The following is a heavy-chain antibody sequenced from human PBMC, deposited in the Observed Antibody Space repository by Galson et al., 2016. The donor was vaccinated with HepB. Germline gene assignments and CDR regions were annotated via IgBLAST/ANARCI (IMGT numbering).Heavy chain of an antibody. CDR1: GFAFGSHW. J-gene: IGHJ5*02. V-gene: IGHV3-74*01. D-gene: IGHD4-23*01. CDR3: GRDHSVVLTTAYNWFDP. Sequence: SLRLSCAASGFAFGSHWMRWVRQVPGKGLVWVSRINSDGTISNYAASVKGRFTISRDNAKNTLYLQMNSLRVEDTAVYYCGRDHSVVLTTAYNWFDPWGQGTLVTVSS. CDR2: INSDGTIS.